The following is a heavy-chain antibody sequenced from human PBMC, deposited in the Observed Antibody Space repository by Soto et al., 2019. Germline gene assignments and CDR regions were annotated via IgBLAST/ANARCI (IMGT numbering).Heavy chain of an antibody. D-gene: IGHD6-13*01. V-gene: IGHV1-69*01. CDR3: SRDVSSYYFDY. CDR2: IIPIFGTA. J-gene: IGHJ4*01. CDR1: GGPFSSYA. Sequence: QVQLWQSGAEVKKPGSSVKVSCKATGGPFSSYAISWVRQAPGQGLGWRGGIIPIFGTANYAQKFQGRVTITADESTSTDYLDLSSLRAEDTAVYYWSRDVSSYYFDYWGHGTLVTVSS.